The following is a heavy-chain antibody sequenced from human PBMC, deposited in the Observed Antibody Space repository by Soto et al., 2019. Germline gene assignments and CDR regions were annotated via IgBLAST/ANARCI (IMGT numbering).Heavy chain of an antibody. D-gene: IGHD2-8*01. V-gene: IGHV5-51*01. CDR3: MRQLGVDADNWFHP. CDR2: IFPGDSDT. CDR1: GYTFTSYW. J-gene: IGHJ5*02. Sequence: GESKISCVASGYTFTSYWIGWVRQMPGKGLEWMGIIFPGDSDTRYSPSFRGQVTISADKSISTAYLQWSSLEASDTAMYYCMRQLGVDADNWFHPWGQGTLVTVSS.